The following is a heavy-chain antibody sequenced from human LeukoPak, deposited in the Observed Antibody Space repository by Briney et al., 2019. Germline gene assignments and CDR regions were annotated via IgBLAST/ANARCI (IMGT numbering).Heavy chain of an antibody. CDR2: ISLSGDNA. Sequence: PGGSLRLSCAASGFMFGNHAMSWVRPAPGKGLEWVSAISLSGDNAYYADSVKGRFTISRDNSKNTLSLQMNSLRAEDTAVYYCASYSTRNYWGQGTLVTVSS. J-gene: IGHJ4*02. CDR3: ASYSTRNY. CDR1: GFMFGNHA. D-gene: IGHD2-2*01. V-gene: IGHV3-23*01.